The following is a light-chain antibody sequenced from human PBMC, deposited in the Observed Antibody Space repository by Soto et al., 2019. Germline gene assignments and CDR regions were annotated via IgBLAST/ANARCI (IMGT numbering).Light chain of an antibody. CDR3: QQYNSSLWT. J-gene: IGKJ1*01. CDR2: GAS. Sequence: ILMTQSPSTRPVSTGEGATLPCRASQSVSSKLAWYQQKPGQAPRLLIYGASTRETGIRARFSGSGAGTECTRIISCLQPEDSAVYYCQQYNSSLWTFGQGTQVDIK. V-gene: IGKV3-15*01. CDR1: QSVSSK.